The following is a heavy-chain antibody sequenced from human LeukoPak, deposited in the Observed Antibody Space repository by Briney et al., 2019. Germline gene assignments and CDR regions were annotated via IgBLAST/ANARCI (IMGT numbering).Heavy chain of an antibody. J-gene: IGHJ4*02. CDR3: ARGMDIVATIPDFDY. Sequence: ASVKVSCKASGYTFTSYAMHWVRQAPGQRLEWMGWINAGNGNTKYSQKFQGRVTITRDTSASTAYMELSSLRSEDTAVYYCARGMDIVATIPDFDYWGQGTLVTVSS. D-gene: IGHD5-12*01. CDR2: INAGNGNT. V-gene: IGHV1-3*01. CDR1: GYTFTSYA.